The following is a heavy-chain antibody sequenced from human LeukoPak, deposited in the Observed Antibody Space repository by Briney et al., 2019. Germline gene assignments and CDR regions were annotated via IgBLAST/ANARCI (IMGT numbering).Heavy chain of an antibody. Sequence: PGGSERLSCAASGFTFSSYWMHWVSQAPRKGLVWVSRINSDGSSTNYADSVRGRFTISRDNAKNTLYLLMNSLRAEDTAVYYCARAVYGFYAFDIWDQGTMVNVSS. D-gene: IGHD3-3*01. CDR1: GFTFSSYW. V-gene: IGHV3-74*01. CDR3: ARAVYGFYAFDI. J-gene: IGHJ3*02. CDR2: INSDGSST.